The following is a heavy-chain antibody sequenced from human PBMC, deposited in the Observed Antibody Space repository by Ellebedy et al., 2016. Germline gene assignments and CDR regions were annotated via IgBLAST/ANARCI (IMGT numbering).Heavy chain of an antibody. V-gene: IGHV4-59*08. CDR3: ARHDYGGKREGAFDI. CDR1: GGSISSYY. CDR2: IYYSGST. J-gene: IGHJ3*02. Sequence: SETLSLTCTVSGGSISSYYWSWIRQPPGKGLEWIGYIYYSGSTNYNPSLKSRVTISVDTSKNQFSLKLSSVTAADTAVYYCARHDYGGKREGAFDIWGQGTMVTVSS. D-gene: IGHD4-23*01.